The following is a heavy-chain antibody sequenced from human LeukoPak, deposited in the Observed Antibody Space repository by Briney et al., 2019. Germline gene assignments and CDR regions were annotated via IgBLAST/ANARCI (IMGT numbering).Heavy chain of an antibody. J-gene: IGHJ4*02. CDR1: GFTFSYYW. D-gene: IGHD6-6*01. V-gene: IGHV3-74*01. CDR3: ARDPVRYSSSPHYFDY. Sequence: GGSLRLSCAASGFTFSYYWMHWVRQAPGKGLVWVSRINSEGTSTSFADSVKGRFTISRDNAKNSLYLQMNSLRAEDTAVYYCARDPVRYSSSPHYFDYWGQGTLVTVSS. CDR2: INSEGTST.